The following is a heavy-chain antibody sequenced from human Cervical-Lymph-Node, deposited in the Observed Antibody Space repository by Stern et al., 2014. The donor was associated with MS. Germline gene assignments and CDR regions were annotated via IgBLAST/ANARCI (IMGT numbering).Heavy chain of an antibody. CDR3: AAIPVACEPDCLQH. Sequence: EVQLVESGAEVKKPGESLKISCKGSGYAFSDYWIPWVRQVPGKGLECVGIDYPGDSDAIYSPSFQGQVTVSVDYSLSTAYRQWSRLKASDSASDYCAAIPVACEPDCLQHWGQGTLVSVSS. CDR1: GYAFSDYW. J-gene: IGHJ1*01. CDR2: DYPGDSDA. V-gene: IGHV5-51*01. D-gene: IGHD6-19*01.